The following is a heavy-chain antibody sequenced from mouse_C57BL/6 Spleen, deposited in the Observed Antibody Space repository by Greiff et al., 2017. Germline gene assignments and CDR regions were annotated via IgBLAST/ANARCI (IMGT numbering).Heavy chain of an antibody. Sequence: EVKLMESEGGLVQPGSSMKLSCTASGFTFSDYYMAWVRQVPEKGLEWVANINYDGSSTYYLDSLKSRFIISRDNAKNILYLQMSSLKSEDTATYYCARDNYSNFYFDYWGQGTTLTVSS. CDR3: ARDNYSNFYFDY. CDR2: INYDGSST. CDR1: GFTFSDYY. J-gene: IGHJ2*01. D-gene: IGHD2-5*01. V-gene: IGHV5-16*01.